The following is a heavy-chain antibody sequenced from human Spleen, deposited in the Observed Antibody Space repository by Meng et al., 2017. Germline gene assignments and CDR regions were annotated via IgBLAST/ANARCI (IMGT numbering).Heavy chain of an antibody. D-gene: IGHD6-13*01. CDR1: GGSCRGYY. CDR3: ARGSPSHVYSSSWYAVY. CDR2: INHSGST. J-gene: IGHJ4*02. V-gene: IGHV4-34*01. Sequence: QVRLQPWVAGLLNPSETLSLTCAVYGGSCRGYYGSWIRQPPGKGLEWIGEINHSGSTNYNPSLKSRVTISVDTSKNQFSLKLSSVTAADTAVYYCARGSPSHVYSSSWYAVYWGQGTLVTVSS.